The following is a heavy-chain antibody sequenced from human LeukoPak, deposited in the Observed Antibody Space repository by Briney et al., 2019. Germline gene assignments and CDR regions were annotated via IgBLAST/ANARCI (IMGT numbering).Heavy chain of an antibody. J-gene: IGHJ4*02. CDR1: GFTFSSYV. CDR2: ISGSGGST. D-gene: IGHD1-26*01. CDR3: AKSLSGSFDY. V-gene: IGHV3-23*01. Sequence: GGSLRLSCAASGFTFSSYVMNWVRQAPGKGLEWVSAISGSGGSTYYADSVKGRFTISRDNSKNTLYLQMNSLRAEDTAVYYCAKSLSGSFDYWGQGTLVTVSS.